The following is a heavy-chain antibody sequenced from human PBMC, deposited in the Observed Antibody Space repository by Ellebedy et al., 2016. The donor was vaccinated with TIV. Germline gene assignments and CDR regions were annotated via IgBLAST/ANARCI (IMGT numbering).Heavy chain of an antibody. V-gene: IGHV3-48*02. CDR1: GFTFGIYS. Sequence: PGGSLRLSCVASGFTFGIYSMNWVRQAPGKGLEWVSYISSSSSTIYYADSVRGRFSISRDNAKNSVYLQMNSLRDEDTAVYYCASYDWSTGLDVWGQGTTVTVSS. CDR2: ISSSSSTI. J-gene: IGHJ6*02. D-gene: IGHD3-9*01. CDR3: ASYDWSTGLDV.